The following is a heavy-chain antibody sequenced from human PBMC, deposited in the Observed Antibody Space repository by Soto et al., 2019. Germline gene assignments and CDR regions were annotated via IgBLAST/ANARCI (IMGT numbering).Heavy chain of an antibody. V-gene: IGHV4-30-2*01. D-gene: IGHD5-18*01. CDR2: IYHSGST. Sequence: TSETLSLTCAVSGGSISSGGYSWSWIRQPPGKGLEWIGYIYHSGSTYYNPSLKSRVTISVDTSKNQFSLKLSSVTAADTAVYYCARHQSLIYSYGQPMFDYWGQGTLVTVSS. CDR1: GGSISSGGYS. J-gene: IGHJ4*02. CDR3: ARHQSLIYSYGQPMFDY.